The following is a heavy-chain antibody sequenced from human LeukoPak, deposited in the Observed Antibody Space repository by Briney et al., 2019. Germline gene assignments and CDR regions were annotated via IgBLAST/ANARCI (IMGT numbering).Heavy chain of an antibody. CDR3: ARDGELTIFGVVKGYYYMDV. CDR2: ISYDGSNK. CDR1: GFTFSSYG. J-gene: IGHJ6*03. V-gene: IGHV3-30*03. D-gene: IGHD3-3*01. Sequence: GGSLRLSCAASGFTFSSYGMHWVRQAPGKGLEWVAVISYDGSNKYYADSVKGRFTISRDNSKNSLYLQMNSLRAADTAVYYYARDGELTIFGVVKGYYYMDVWGKGTTVTVSS.